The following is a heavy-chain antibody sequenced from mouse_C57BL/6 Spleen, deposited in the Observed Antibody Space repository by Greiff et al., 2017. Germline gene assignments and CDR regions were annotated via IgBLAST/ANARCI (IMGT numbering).Heavy chain of an antibody. Sequence: DVKLQESGPGLAKPSQTLSLTCSVTGYSITSDYWNWIRKFPGNKLEYMGYISYSGSTYYNPSLKSRISITRDTSKNQYYLQLNSVTTEDTATYYCARGGMAYYGSSRTGYFDVWGTGTTVTVSS. J-gene: IGHJ1*03. V-gene: IGHV3-8*01. CDR3: ARGGMAYYGSSRTGYFDV. D-gene: IGHD1-1*01. CDR1: GYSITSDY. CDR2: ISYSGST.